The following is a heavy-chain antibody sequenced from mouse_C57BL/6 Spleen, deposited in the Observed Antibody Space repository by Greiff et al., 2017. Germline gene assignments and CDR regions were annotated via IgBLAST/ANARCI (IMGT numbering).Heavy chain of an antibody. CDR1: GYTFTSYW. CDR3: ARGDYYGSRYYFDY. CDR2: IHPNSGST. D-gene: IGHD1-1*01. Sequence: QVQLQQPGAELVKPGASVKLSCKASGYTFTSYWMHWVKQRPGQGLEWIGMIHPNSGSTNYNEKFKSKATLTVAKSSSTAYMQLSSLTSEDSAVYYCARGDYYGSRYYFDYWGQGTTLTVSS. V-gene: IGHV1-64*01. J-gene: IGHJ2*01.